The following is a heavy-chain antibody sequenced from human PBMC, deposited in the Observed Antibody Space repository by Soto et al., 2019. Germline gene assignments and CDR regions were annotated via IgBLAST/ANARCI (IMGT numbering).Heavy chain of an antibody. Sequence: SETLSLTCTVSGGSVSSGSYYWSWIRQPPGKGLEWIGYIYYSGSTNYNPSLKSRVTISVDTSKNQFSLKLTSVTAADTAVYYCARALPSGSQLPYYNYYGIDVWGQGTTVTVSS. J-gene: IGHJ6*02. CDR3: ARALPSGSQLPYYNYYGIDV. V-gene: IGHV4-61*01. D-gene: IGHD1-26*01. CDR1: GGSVSSGSYY. CDR2: IYYSGST.